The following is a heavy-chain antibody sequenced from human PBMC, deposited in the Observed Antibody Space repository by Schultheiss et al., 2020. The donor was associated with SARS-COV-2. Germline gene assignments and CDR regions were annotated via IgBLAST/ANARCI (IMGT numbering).Heavy chain of an antibody. CDR2: MYYTDNT. D-gene: IGHD4-17*01. Sequence: SETLSLTCAVYGGSFSGYYWGWIRQPPGKGLEWIGSMYYTDNTYYNPPLKSRVTISADTSKNQFSLKLSSVTAADTAVYYCARDRIPTVTTEANYYYYGMDVWGQGTTVTVSS. CDR1: GGSFSGYY. CDR3: ARDRIPTVTTEANYYYYGMDV. J-gene: IGHJ6*02. V-gene: IGHV4-34*01.